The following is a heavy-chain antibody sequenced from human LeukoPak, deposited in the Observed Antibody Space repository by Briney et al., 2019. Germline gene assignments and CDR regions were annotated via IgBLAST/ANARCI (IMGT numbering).Heavy chain of an antibody. Sequence: PSETLSLPCTLSVDSISSYYGIWMRRPPGEALEWIGYIYYSGSTNYNPSLKSRVTISVDTSKNQFSLKLSSVTAADTAVYYCAREMNLGYCSGGSCYNWFDPWGQGTLVTVSS. CDR3: AREMNLGYCSGGSCYNWFDP. CDR1: VDSISSYY. CDR2: IYYSGST. V-gene: IGHV4-59*01. D-gene: IGHD2-15*01. J-gene: IGHJ5*02.